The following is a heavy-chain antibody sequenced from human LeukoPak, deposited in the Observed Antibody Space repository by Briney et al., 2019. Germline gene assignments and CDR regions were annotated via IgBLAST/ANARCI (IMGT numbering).Heavy chain of an antibody. D-gene: IGHD3-3*01. CDR2: MNPNSGNT. J-gene: IGHJ3*02. Sequence: ASVKVSCKASGYTFSSYDINWVRQATGQGLEWMGWMNPNSGNTGYAQKFQGRVTITRNTSISTAYMELSSLRSEDTAVYYCARGGLHDFLSGYSLRDAFDIWGQGTMVTVSS. CDR3: ARGGLHDFLSGYSLRDAFDI. V-gene: IGHV1-8*01. CDR1: GYTFSSYD.